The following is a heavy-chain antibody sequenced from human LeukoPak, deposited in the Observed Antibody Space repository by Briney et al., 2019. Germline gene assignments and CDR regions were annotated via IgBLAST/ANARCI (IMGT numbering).Heavy chain of an antibody. V-gene: IGHV1-69*13. CDR2: VIPIFSKA. CDR1: GGTFSSYA. J-gene: IGHJ6*02. Sequence: ASVKVSCKASGGTFSSYAFSWVRQAPGQGLEWMGGVIPIFSKATYAQRFQGRVTIAADESTSTAYMELNSLRSEDTAVYYCANSLYCSSTTCLPYYGMDVWGQGTTVTVSS. D-gene: IGHD2-2*01. CDR3: ANSLYCSSTTCLPYYGMDV.